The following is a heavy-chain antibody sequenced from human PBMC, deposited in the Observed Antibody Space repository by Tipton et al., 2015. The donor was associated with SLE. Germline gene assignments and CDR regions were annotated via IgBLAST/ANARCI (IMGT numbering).Heavy chain of an antibody. Sequence: QSGPEVKKPGASVKVSCKASGYTFLSYDINWVRQATGQGLGWMGWMNPKSGNTGYAEKFQGRVTMARNTSISTAYMELSSLRSEDRAVYYWARCGGGWWGYYYYMDVWGKGTTVTVSS. CDR2: MNPKSGNT. J-gene: IGHJ6*03. D-gene: IGHD2-15*01. CDR3: ARCGGGWWGYYYYMDV. CDR1: GYTFLSYD. V-gene: IGHV1-8*01.